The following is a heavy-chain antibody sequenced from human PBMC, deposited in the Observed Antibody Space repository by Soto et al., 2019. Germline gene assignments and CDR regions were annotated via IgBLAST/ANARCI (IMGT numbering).Heavy chain of an antibody. J-gene: IGHJ4*02. CDR3: ARAYYDSSGYLDY. CDR2: INPDGGST. V-gene: IGHV1-46*01. CDR1: GYTFTSYY. D-gene: IGHD3-22*01. Sequence: QVQLVQSGAEVNKPGASVKVSCKASGYTFTSYYIYWVRQAPGQGLEWMGLINPDGGSTSNAHKFQVRVTMTRDTSTSAVYMELSSLRSEDTAVYYCARAYYDSSGYLDYWCQGTLVTVSA.